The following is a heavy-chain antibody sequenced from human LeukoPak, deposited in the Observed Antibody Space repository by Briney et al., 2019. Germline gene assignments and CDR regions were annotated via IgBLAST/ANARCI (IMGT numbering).Heavy chain of an antibody. D-gene: IGHD6-13*01. J-gene: IGHJ4*02. CDR1: GFTFSSCA. Sequence: PGGSLRLSCAASGFTFSSCAMSWVRQAPGKGLEWVSVISDGGGSTFYADSVKGRFTISRDNSKNTLYLQINSLRAEDTAVYYCAKDHRQQLVQYYFDYWGQGTLVTVSS. CDR2: ISDGGGST. V-gene: IGHV3-23*01. CDR3: AKDHRQQLVQYYFDY.